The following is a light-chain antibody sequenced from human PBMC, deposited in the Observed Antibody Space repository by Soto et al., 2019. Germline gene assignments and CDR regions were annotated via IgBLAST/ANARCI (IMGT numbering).Light chain of an antibody. J-gene: IGLJ2*01. V-gene: IGLV1-47*01. CDR1: SSNIGSNY. CDR3: AAWDDGLSGVV. Sequence: QSVLPQPPSASGTPGQRVTISCSGSSSNIGSNYVYWYQQLPGTAPKLLIYRNNQRPSGVPDRFSGSKSGTSASLAISGLRSEDEADYYCAAWDDGLSGVVLGGGTKLTVL. CDR2: RNN.